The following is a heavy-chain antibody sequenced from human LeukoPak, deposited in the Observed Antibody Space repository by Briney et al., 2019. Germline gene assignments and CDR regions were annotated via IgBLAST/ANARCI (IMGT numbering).Heavy chain of an antibody. CDR1: GFTFSSYA. V-gene: IGHV3-23*01. Sequence: GGSLRLSCAASGFTFSSYAMSWVRQAPGKGLEWVSAISGSGGSTYYADSVKGRFTISRDNSKNTLYLQMNSLRAEDTAVYYCAKCLRRYDYVWGSYRPYYFDYWGQGTLVTVSS. J-gene: IGHJ4*02. CDR3: AKCLRRYDYVWGSYRPYYFDY. CDR2: ISGSGGST. D-gene: IGHD3-16*02.